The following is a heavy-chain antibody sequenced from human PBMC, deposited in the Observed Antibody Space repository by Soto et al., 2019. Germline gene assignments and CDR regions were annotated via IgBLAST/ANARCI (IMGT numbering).Heavy chain of an antibody. D-gene: IGHD6-6*01. J-gene: IGHJ4*02. Sequence: SGGCYRRKNRQPPGKGLECIGHIYYSGRTYYAPSLESRLTISLDMSKNQFSLRLSSVNASDTAVYYCARDRSNSPDYFDYWGQGTLVTVSS. CDR1: SGGCY. CDR2: IYYSGRT. CDR3: ARDRSNSPDYFDY. V-gene: IGHV4-30-4*01.